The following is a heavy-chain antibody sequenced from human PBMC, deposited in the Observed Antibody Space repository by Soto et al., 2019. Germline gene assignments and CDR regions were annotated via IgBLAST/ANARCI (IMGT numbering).Heavy chain of an antibody. Sequence: SETLSLTCAVYVGSFSGYYWSLIRQPPGKGLEWIGEINHSGSTNYNPSLKIRVTISVYTSKNQFSLKLSSVTAAITAVYYCARGGRITIFGVGTNWFDTWGQGTLVTVYS. CDR1: VGSFSGYY. CDR2: INHSGST. D-gene: IGHD3-3*01. J-gene: IGHJ5*02. CDR3: ARGGRITIFGVGTNWFDT. V-gene: IGHV4-34*01.